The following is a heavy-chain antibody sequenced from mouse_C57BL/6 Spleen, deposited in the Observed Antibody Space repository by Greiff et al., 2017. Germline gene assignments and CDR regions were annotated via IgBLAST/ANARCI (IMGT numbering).Heavy chain of an antibody. J-gene: IGHJ2*01. Sequence: VQLQQPGAELVKPGASVKLSCKASGYTFTSYWMHWVKQRPGQGLEWIGMIHPNSGSTNYNEKFKSKATLTVDKSSSTAYMQLSSLTSEDSAVYYCVKGVTTYYFDYWGQGTTLTVSS. CDR1: GYTFTSYW. CDR2: IHPNSGST. CDR3: VKGVTTYYFDY. V-gene: IGHV1-64*01. D-gene: IGHD2-2*01.